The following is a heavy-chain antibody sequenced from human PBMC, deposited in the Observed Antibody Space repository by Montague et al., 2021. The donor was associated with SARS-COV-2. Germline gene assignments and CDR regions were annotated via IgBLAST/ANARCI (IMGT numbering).Heavy chain of an antibody. Sequence: SLRLSCAASGFTFSSYEMNWVRQAPGKGLEWVSYISSSGSTIYYADSVKGRFTISRDNAKNSLYLQMNSLRAEDTAVYYCARESGNDFWSGYYTGDFGYWGQGTLVTVSS. D-gene: IGHD3-3*01. CDR3: ARESGNDFWSGYYTGDFGY. CDR2: ISSSGSTI. J-gene: IGHJ4*02. V-gene: IGHV3-48*03. CDR1: GFTFSSYE.